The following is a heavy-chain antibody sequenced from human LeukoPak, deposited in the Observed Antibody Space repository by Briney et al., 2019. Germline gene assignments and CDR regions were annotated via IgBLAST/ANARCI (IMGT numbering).Heavy chain of an antibody. CDR2: IYYSGSA. J-gene: IGHJ4*02. Sequence: KTSETLSLTCTVSGGSISSGDYYWSWIRQPPGKGLEWIGYIYYSGSAYYNPSLKSRVIISVDMSKNQFSLKLNSVTAADTAVYYCARGDTPPGYSSSWYRKKARYYFDNWGQGTLITVSS. V-gene: IGHV4-30-4*01. D-gene: IGHD6-13*01. CDR1: GGSISSGDYY. CDR3: ARGDTPPGYSSSWYRKKARYYFDN.